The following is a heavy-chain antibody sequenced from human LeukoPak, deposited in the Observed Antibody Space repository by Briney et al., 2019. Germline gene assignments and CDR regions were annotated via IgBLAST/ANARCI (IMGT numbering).Heavy chain of an antibody. V-gene: IGHV3-53*01. CDR1: GFTVSSNY. D-gene: IGHD6-13*01. J-gene: IGHJ4*02. CDR3: ASQSSSWHPFDY. Sequence: GGSLRLSCAASGFTVSSNYMSWVRQAPGKGLEWDSVNYSGGSTYYADSVKGRFTISRDNSKNTLYLQMNSLRAEDTAVYYCASQSSSWHPFDYWGQGTLVTVSS. CDR2: NYSGGST.